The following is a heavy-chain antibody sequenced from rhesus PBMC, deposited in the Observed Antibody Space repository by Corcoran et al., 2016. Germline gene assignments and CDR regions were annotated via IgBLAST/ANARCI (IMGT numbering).Heavy chain of an antibody. V-gene: IGHV4-127*01. CDR3: ARGWLYHES. Sequence: QVQLQESGPGLLKPSDTLSLTCAVSGASISGSSGRGWLRQPPGKGLEWIGSIYSSNGDPNYNPSLKSRVTLSTDTSKNQFSLKLTSVTAADTAVYYCARGWLYHESWGHGVLVAVSS. CDR1: GASISGSSG. CDR2: IYSSNGDP. D-gene: IGHD3-28*01. J-gene: IGHJ4*01.